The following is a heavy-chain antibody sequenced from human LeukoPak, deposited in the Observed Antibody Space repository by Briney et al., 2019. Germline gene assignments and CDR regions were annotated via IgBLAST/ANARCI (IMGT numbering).Heavy chain of an antibody. Sequence: ASVKVSCKASGYTFTSYYMHWVRQAPGQGLEWMGRINPNSGGTNYAQKFQGRVTMTRDTSISTAYMELSRLRSDDTAVYYCARDARLYSSGWYLGYWGQGTLVTVSS. CDR2: INPNSGGT. V-gene: IGHV1-2*06. J-gene: IGHJ4*02. D-gene: IGHD6-19*01. CDR3: ARDARLYSSGWYLGY. CDR1: GYTFTSYY.